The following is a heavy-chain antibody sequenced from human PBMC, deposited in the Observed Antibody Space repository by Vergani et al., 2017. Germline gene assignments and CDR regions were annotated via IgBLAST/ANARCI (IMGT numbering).Heavy chain of an antibody. J-gene: IGHJ4*02. CDR2: FDPEHGEV. CDR1: GYSLTELT. V-gene: IGHV1-24*01. Sequence: QVQLVQSGSEVRKPGASVKVSCQVSGYSLTELTIHWVRQAPGKGLEWMGGFDPEHGEVTFAHHIQGRVTMTEDRSTDTAYMELSCLRPEDTALYYCAIETDYYNSSGYYLDYWGQGTLVTVSS. CDR3: AIETDYYNSSGYYLDY. D-gene: IGHD3-22*01.